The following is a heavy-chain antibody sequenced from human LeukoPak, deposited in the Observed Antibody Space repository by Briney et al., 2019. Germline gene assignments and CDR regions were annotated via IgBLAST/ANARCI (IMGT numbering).Heavy chain of an antibody. J-gene: IGHJ6*03. CDR3: ARNYDFWSGEDYYYMDV. D-gene: IGHD3-3*01. CDR1: GFTFSSYS. V-gene: IGHV3-21*01. CDR2: ISSSSSYI. Sequence: GGSLRLSCAASGFTFSSYSMNWVRQAPGKGLEWVSSISSSSSYIYYADSVKGRFTISRDNAKNSLYLQMNSLRAEDTAVYYCARNYDFWSGEDYYYMDVWGKGTTVTVSS.